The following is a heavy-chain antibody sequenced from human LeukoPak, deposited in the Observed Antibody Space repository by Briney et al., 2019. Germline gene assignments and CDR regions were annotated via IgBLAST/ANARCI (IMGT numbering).Heavy chain of an antibody. Sequence: PSETLSLTCAVSGGSISSGGYSWSWIRQPPGKGLEWIGYIYHSGSTYYNPSLKSRVTISVDRSKNQFSLKLSSVTAADTAVYYCARDKGYYESSGYLKAFDIWGQGTMVTVSS. V-gene: IGHV4-30-2*01. J-gene: IGHJ3*02. CDR3: ARDKGYYESSGYLKAFDI. CDR2: IYHSGST. D-gene: IGHD3-22*01. CDR1: GGSISSGGYS.